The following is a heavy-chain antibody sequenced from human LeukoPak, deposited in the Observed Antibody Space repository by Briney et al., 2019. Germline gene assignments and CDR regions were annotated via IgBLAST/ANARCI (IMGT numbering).Heavy chain of an antibody. CDR3: ARALYDFWSGYYLDAFDI. CDR1: GGSISSGGYS. Sequence: PSETLSLTCAVSGGSISSGGYSWSWIRHPPGKGLEWIGYIYHSGSTYYNPSLKSRVTISVDRSKNQFSLKLSSVTAADTAVYYCARALYDFWSGYYLDAFDIWGQGTMVTVSS. CDR2: IYHSGST. D-gene: IGHD3-3*01. J-gene: IGHJ3*02. V-gene: IGHV4-30-2*01.